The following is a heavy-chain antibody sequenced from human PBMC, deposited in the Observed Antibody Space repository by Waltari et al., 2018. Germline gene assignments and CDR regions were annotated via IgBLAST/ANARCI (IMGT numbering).Heavy chain of an antibody. J-gene: IGHJ3*02. CDR2: IYYSGST. V-gene: IGHV4-59*01. Sequence: QVQLQESGPGLVTPSETLSLTCTVSGGSLSSYYWSWIRQPPGKGLEWIGYIYYSGSTNYNPSLKSRVTISVDTSKNQFSLKLSSVTAADTAVYYCARGGHDAFDIWGQGTMVTVSS. CDR3: ARGGHDAFDI. D-gene: IGHD3-16*01. CDR1: GGSLSSYY.